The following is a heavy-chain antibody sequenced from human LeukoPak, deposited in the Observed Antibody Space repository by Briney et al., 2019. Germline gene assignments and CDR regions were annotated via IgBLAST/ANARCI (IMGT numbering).Heavy chain of an antibody. Sequence: PGGSPRLSCAASGFTVSSNYMSWVRQAPGKGLEWVSVIYSGGSTYYADSVEGRFTISRDNSKNTLYLQMNSLRAEDTAVYYCAKSGSYYFYFDYWGQGTLVTVSS. CDR3: AKSGSYYFYFDY. V-gene: IGHV3-66*02. CDR1: GFTVSSNY. J-gene: IGHJ4*02. D-gene: IGHD1-26*01. CDR2: IYSGGST.